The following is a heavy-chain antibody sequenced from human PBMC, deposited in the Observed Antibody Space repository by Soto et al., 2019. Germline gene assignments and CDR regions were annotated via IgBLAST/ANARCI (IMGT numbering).Heavy chain of an antibody. D-gene: IGHD6-19*01. J-gene: IGHJ4*02. CDR1: GYTFTSYG. V-gene: IGHV1-18*01. CDR3: GRETMAGRTGFDY. Sequence: ASVKVSCKASGYTFTSYGISWVRQAPGQGLEWMGWVSGYNGNTNYAQKLQGRVTMTTDTSTSTAYMELRSLRSDDTAVYYCGRETMAGRTGFDYWGQGTLVTVS. CDR2: VSGYNGNT.